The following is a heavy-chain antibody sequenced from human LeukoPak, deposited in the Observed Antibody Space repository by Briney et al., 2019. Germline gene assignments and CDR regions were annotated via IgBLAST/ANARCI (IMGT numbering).Heavy chain of an antibody. Sequence: GGSLRLSCAASGFTFSSYSFNWVRQVPGKGLEWVSSITTTFYTHYKNSVKGRFTISRDNAKNSLYLQMISLRAENTAVYYCARMRANWYEDYWGQGTLVTVSS. CDR2: ITTTFYT. CDR1: GFTFSSYS. D-gene: IGHD6-13*01. V-gene: IGHV3-21*01. J-gene: IGHJ4*02. CDR3: ARMRANWYEDY.